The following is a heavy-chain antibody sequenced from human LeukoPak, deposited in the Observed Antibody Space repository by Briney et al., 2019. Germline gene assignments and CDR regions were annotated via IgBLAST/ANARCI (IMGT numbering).Heavy chain of an antibody. V-gene: IGHV1-46*01. CDR2: INPSGGST. Sequence: ASVKVSCKASGYTFTSYYMHWVRQAPGQGLEWMGIINPSGGSTGYAQKFQGRVTMTRDTSTSTVYMELSGLRSEDTAVYYCARVGYSSGYFSSLFDYWGQGTLVTVSS. CDR1: GYTFTSYY. CDR3: ARVGYSSGYFSSLFDY. J-gene: IGHJ4*02. D-gene: IGHD3-22*01.